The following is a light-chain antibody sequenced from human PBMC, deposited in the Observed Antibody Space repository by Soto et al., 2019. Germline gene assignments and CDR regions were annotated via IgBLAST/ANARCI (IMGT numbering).Light chain of an antibody. Sequence: DIQMTQSPSSLSASVGDRVSITCRASQGIRNSLAWYQQKPGKVPQLLIYAASTLQSGVPSRFSGSGSETDFNLTISSLQPEDVATYYCQQSYSTPRTFGQGTKLEIK. V-gene: IGKV1-27*01. J-gene: IGKJ2*01. CDR1: QGIRNS. CDR2: AAS. CDR3: QQSYSTPRT.